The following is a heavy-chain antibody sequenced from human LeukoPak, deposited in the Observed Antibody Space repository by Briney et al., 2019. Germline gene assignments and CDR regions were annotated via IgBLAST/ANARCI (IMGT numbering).Heavy chain of an antibody. Sequence: GGSLRLFCVASGFSISTKYISWVRQAPGRGLEWVSIVYVGGSGAYTDSVRGRFTISRDNSKNTVYLQMSSLRVEDTAVYYCSRQTTVTMYYFDYWGQGTLVTVSS. V-gene: IGHV3-53*01. CDR1: GFSISTKY. D-gene: IGHD4-17*01. CDR2: VYVGGSG. J-gene: IGHJ4*02. CDR3: SRQTTVTMYYFDY.